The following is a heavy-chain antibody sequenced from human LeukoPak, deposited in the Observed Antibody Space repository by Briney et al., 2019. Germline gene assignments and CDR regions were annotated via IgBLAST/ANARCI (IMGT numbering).Heavy chain of an antibody. V-gene: IGHV3-33*01. D-gene: IGHD4-17*01. CDR2: IWYDGSNK. Sequence: PGGSLRLSCAASGFTFSSYGMHWVRQAPGKGLEWVAVIWYDGSNKYYADSVKGRFTISRDNSKNTLYLQMNSLRAEDTAVYYCARDDYGDYGDYWVQGTLVTVSS. J-gene: IGHJ4*02. CDR1: GFTFSSYG. CDR3: ARDDYGDYGDY.